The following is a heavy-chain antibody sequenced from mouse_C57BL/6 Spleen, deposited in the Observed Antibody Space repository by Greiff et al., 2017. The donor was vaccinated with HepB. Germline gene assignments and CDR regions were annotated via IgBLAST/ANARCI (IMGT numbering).Heavy chain of an antibody. J-gene: IGHJ3*01. CDR3: ARWKGDYDAKVAWFAY. Sequence: VQLQQPGAELVKPGASVKLSCKASGYTFTSYWMQWVKQRPGQGLEWIGEIDPSDSYTNYNQKFKGKATLTVDTSSSTAYMQLSSLTSEDSAVYYCARWKGDYDAKVAWFAYWGQGTLVTVSA. CDR1: GYTFTSYW. V-gene: IGHV1-50*01. CDR2: IDPSDSYT. D-gene: IGHD2-4*01.